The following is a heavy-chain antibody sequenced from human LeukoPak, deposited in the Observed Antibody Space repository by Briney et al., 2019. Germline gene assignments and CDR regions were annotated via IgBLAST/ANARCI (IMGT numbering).Heavy chain of an antibody. J-gene: IGHJ4*02. CDR2: ISSNGGST. CDR3: AKGLRKLIVGSTEYYFDY. D-gene: IGHD1-26*01. Sequence: GGSLRLSCAASGFTFSSYGMSWVRQAPGKGLEYVSAISSNGGSTYYANSVKGRFTISRDNSKNTLYLQMGSLRAEDMAVYYCAKGLRKLIVGSTEYYFDYWGQGTLVTVSS. V-gene: IGHV3-64*01. CDR1: GFTFSSYG.